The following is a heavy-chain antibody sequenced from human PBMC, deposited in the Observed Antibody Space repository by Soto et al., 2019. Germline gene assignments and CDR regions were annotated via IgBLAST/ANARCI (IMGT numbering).Heavy chain of an antibody. CDR1: GFTFSSYA. V-gene: IGHV3-23*01. CDR2: ISGSGGNT. Sequence: PGGSLRLSCAASGFTFSSYAMRWVRQAPGKGLEWVSAISGSGGNTYYADSVKGRFTVSRDNSKNTLYLQMNSLRAEDTAVYYCAKADHGCSYGTPTCCFDFWGQGTLVTVSS. D-gene: IGHD5-18*01. J-gene: IGHJ4*02. CDR3: AKADHGCSYGTPTCCFDF.